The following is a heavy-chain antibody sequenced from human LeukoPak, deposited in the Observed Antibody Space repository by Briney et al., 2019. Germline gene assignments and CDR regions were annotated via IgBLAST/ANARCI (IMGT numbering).Heavy chain of an antibody. J-gene: IGHJ4*02. CDR3: AREGPRIGYSDSTGYYY. Sequence: SQTLSLTCALSGDSLSSNSAAWNWLRQSPSRGLEWLGRTYYRSKWYNDYAVSLKSRITINPDTSKNHFSLQLNSVTPEDMAVYYCAREGPRIGYSDSTGYYYWGQGTLVTVSS. D-gene: IGHD3-22*01. CDR2: TYYRSKWYN. CDR1: GDSLSSNSAA. V-gene: IGHV6-1*01.